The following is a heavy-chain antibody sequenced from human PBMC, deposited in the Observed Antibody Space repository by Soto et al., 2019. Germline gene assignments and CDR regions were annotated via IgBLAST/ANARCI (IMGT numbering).Heavy chain of an antibody. CDR2: IYYSGST. Sequence: HSETLSLTCTVSGGSISSGGYSVSWIRQHPGKGLEWIGYIYYSGSTYYNPSLKSRVTISVDTSKNQFSLKLSSVTAADTAVYYCARSIGPRGDSFDYWGQGTLVTVSS. D-gene: IGHD2-15*01. J-gene: IGHJ4*02. CDR1: GGSISSGGYS. V-gene: IGHV4-31*03. CDR3: ARSIGPRGDSFDY.